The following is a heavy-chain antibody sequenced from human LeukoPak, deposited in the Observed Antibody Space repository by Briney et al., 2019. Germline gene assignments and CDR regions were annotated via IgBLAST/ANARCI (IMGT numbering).Heavy chain of an antibody. J-gene: IGHJ4*02. CDR1: GGPISSDSYY. CDR3: ARLPTYGSFDY. Sequence: PSETLSLTCTVFGGPISSDSYYWGWIRQPPGRGLEWIGNVFYSGNTYYNPSLKSRVSISGDTSKNQFSLKLNSVTAADTAVYYCARLPTYGSFDYWGQGSLVTVSS. D-gene: IGHD5-24*01. V-gene: IGHV4-39*01. CDR2: VFYSGNT.